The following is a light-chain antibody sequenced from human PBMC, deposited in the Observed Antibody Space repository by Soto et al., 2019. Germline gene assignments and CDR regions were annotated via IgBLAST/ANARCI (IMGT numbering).Light chain of an antibody. CDR1: QSISSW. CDR2: KAS. V-gene: IGKV1-5*03. CDR3: QQYNTYWYT. J-gene: IGKJ2*01. Sequence: DIQMTQSHSTLSASVGDRVTITCRASQSISSWLAWYQQKPGKAPKLLIYKASSLESGVPSRFSGSGSETEFTLTISSLQPDEFATYYCQQYNTYWYTFGQGTKLEIK.